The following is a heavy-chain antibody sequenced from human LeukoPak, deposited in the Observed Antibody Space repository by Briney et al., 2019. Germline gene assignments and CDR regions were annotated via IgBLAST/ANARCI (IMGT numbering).Heavy chain of an antibody. V-gene: IGHV1-2*02. J-gene: IGHJ5*02. D-gene: IGHD2-21*02. CDR3: ASVGYCGGDCYDNWFDP. CDR1: GCTFTGYY. Sequence: ASVKVSCKASGCTFTGYYMHWVRHAPGQGLEWMGWINPNSGGTNYAQKFQGRVTITRDTSISTAYMELSRLRSDDTAVYYCASVGYCGGDCYDNWFDPWGQGTLVTVSS. CDR2: INPNSGGT.